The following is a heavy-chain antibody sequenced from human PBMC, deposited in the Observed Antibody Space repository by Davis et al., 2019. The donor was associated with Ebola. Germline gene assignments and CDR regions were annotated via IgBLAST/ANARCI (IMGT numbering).Heavy chain of an antibody. J-gene: IGHJ5*02. V-gene: IGHV4-59*04. CDR2: IFYSGTP. CDR1: GGSISNYY. CDR3: AREETRGSIAGWFDP. Sequence: SETLSLTCTVSGGSISNYYWSWIRQPPGKGLEWIGSIFYSGTPYYNPSLKSRLAMSVDTSRNQFSVRLSSLTAADTALYYCAREETRGSIAGWFDPWGQGTLVTVSS. D-gene: IGHD2-21*01.